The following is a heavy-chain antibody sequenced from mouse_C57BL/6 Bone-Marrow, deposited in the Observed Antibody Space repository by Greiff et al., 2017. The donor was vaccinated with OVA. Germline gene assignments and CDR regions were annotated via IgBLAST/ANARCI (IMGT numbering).Heavy chain of an antibody. J-gene: IGHJ1*03. Sequence: EVQLQQSGPGLAKPSQTLSLTCSVTGYSITSDYWNWIRKFPGNKLEYMGYISYSGSTYYNPSLKSRISITRDTSKNQYYLQLNSVTTEDTATYYCARGPLFITTDWYFDVWGTGTTVTVSS. CDR1: GYSITSDY. D-gene: IGHD1-1*01. CDR2: ISYSGST. CDR3: ARGPLFITTDWYFDV. V-gene: IGHV3-8*01.